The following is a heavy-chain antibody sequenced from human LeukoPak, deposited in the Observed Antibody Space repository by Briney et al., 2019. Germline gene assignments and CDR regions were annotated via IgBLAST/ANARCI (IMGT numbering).Heavy chain of an antibody. CDR1: GVSFSGYY. J-gene: IGHJ4*02. Sequence: SETLSLTCAVYGVSFSGYYWSWIRQPPGKWLEWIGEINHSESTNYNRYLKSRVKISVDTFKNQFTLKLRSVSAADTAVYYCAREKYYYDSRRSFDDWGQGTLVTVSS. D-gene: IGHD3-22*01. CDR3: AREKYYYDSRRSFDD. CDR2: INHSEST. V-gene: IGHV4-34*01.